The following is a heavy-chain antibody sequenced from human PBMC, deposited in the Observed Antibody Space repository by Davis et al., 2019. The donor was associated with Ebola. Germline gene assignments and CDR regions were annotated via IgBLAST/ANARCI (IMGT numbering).Heavy chain of an antibody. Sequence: GESLKISCAASGFIFSYYGMHWVRQAPDKGPEWVAFIRSDGGKTYYSVSVKGRFTISRDNSRDTLYLQMNSLRLEDTAVYYCAKPLGDYGDYFDFWGQGTLVTVSS. V-gene: IGHV3-30*02. J-gene: IGHJ4*02. D-gene: IGHD4-17*01. CDR2: IRSDGGKT. CDR3: AKPLGDYGDYFDF. CDR1: GFIFSYYG.